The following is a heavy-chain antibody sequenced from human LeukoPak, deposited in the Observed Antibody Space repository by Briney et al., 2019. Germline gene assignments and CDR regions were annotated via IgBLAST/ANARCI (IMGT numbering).Heavy chain of an antibody. CDR1: GGSISSYY. CDR2: IYYSGST. Sequence: PSETLSLTCTVSGGSISSYYWSWIRQPPGKGLEWIGHIYYSGSTNYNPSLKSRVTISVDTSKNQFSLKLSSVTAADTAVYYCARGEMATNPDLYYFDYWGQGTLVTVSS. CDR3: ARGEMATNPDLYYFDY. V-gene: IGHV4-59*01. D-gene: IGHD5-24*01. J-gene: IGHJ4*02.